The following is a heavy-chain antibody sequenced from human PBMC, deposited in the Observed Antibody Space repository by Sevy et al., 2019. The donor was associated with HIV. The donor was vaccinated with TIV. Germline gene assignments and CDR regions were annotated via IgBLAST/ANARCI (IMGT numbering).Heavy chain of an antibody. J-gene: IGHJ4*02. CDR3: AGENAWGRGYS. CDR1: GGSISSYY. CDR2: IYYNGHI. V-gene: IGHV4-59*08. Sequence: SETLSLTCTVSGGSISSYYWSWIRQPPGKGLEWIGFIYYNGHINYNPSLKSRVTLSLDTSKNQFSLRLSAVTAAATAMYYCAGENAWGRGYSWGQGTLVTVSS. D-gene: IGHD3-10*01.